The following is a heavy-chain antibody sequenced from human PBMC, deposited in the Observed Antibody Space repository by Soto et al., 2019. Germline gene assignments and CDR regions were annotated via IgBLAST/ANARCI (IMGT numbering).Heavy chain of an antibody. CDR2: ISGSGGST. D-gene: IGHD3-22*01. V-gene: IGHV3-23*01. Sequence: GGSLRLSCAASGFTFSSYAMSWVRQAPGKGLEWVSAISGSGGSTYYADSVKGRFTISRDNSKNTLYLQMNSLRAEDTAVYYCAKGDRDDSSGYYHLFDYWGQGTLVTVSS. CDR3: AKGDRDDSSGYYHLFDY. CDR1: GFTFSSYA. J-gene: IGHJ4*02.